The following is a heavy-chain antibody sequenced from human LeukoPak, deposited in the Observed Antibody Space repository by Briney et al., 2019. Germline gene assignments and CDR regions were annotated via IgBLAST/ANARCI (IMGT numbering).Heavy chain of an antibody. CDR2: ISSNGGST. CDR1: GFTFSSYA. CDR3: ARSAEEYSSGWYYFDY. Sequence: GGSLRLSCAASGFTFSSYAMHWVRQAPGKGLEYVSAISSNGGSTYYANSVKGRFTISRDNSKNTLYLQMGSLRVEDMAVYYCARSAEEYSSGWYYFDYWGQGTLVTVSS. D-gene: IGHD6-19*01. J-gene: IGHJ4*02. V-gene: IGHV3-64*01.